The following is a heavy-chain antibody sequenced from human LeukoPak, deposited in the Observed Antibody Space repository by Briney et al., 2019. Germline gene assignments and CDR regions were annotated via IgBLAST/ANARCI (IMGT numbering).Heavy chain of an antibody. V-gene: IGHV1-58*02. CDR1: GFTFTSSA. D-gene: IGHD5-18*01. CDR2: IVVGSGNT. Sequence: SVKVFCKASGFTFTSSAMQWVRQARGQRLEWIGWIVVGSGNTNYAQEFQERVTITRDMSTSTAYMELSSLRSEDTAVYYCAAGIQLWSHWYFDLWGRGTLVTVSS. J-gene: IGHJ2*01. CDR3: AAGIQLWSHWYFDL.